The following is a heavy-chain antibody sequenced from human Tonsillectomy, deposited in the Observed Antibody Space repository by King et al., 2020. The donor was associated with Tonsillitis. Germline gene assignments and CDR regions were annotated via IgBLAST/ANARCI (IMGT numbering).Heavy chain of an antibody. Sequence: VQLVXSGGDLIQPGGSLXLSCAXSGFTFSTFDMHWVRQAPGXGLEHVLHXNTYGESTYXAXXARXXFTXXRDNSXXTXFLQMSSLRPXDTAVYYCVXXXXXXXYXXXXXHWGXXXLVXXSX. J-gene: IGHJ4*01. CDR3: VXXXXXXXYXXXXXH. CDR2: XNTYGEST. CDR1: GFTFSTFD. V-gene: IGHV3-64D*06. D-gene: IGHD1-26*01.